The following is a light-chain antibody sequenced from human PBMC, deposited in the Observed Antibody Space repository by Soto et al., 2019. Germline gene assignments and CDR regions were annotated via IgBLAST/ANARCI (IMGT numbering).Light chain of an antibody. CDR3: QQLNSYPLT. CDR1: QDISDY. CDR2: AAS. V-gene: IGKV1-9*01. J-gene: IGKJ4*01. Sequence: DIKLTQSPSFLSASVGDRVTITCRASQDISDYLAWYQQRPGKAPKLLIYAASTLQSGVPSRFSGSGSGTEFTLTISSLQPEDFATYSCQQLNSYPLTFGGGTMVDVK.